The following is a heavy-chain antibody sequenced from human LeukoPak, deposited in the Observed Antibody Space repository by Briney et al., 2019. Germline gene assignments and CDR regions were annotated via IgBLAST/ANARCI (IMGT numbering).Heavy chain of an antibody. Sequence: PSETLSLTCTVSGASVSSYYWIWIRQPAGRGLEWIGRIDASGSTNYNPSLKGRVTMSVESFKNHFSLKVSSVTAADTAVYYWARKDGDIWGQGTMVTVSS. J-gene: IGHJ3*02. D-gene: IGHD5-24*01. CDR1: GASVSSYY. CDR3: ARKDGDI. CDR2: IDASGST. V-gene: IGHV4-4*07.